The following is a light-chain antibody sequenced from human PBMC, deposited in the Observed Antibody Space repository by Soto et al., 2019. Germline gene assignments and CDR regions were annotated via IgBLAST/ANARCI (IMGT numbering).Light chain of an antibody. CDR3: QQYNNWPGT. J-gene: IGKJ1*01. CDR1: QSLANSF. CDR2: DTS. V-gene: IGKV3D-15*01. Sequence: EFVLTESPGTLSLSPGERATLSCRASQSLANSFIAWYQQKPGQAPRLLIYDTSSRASGIPDRFSGSGSGTEFTLTISSLQSEDFAVYFCQQYNNWPGTFGQGTKVDI.